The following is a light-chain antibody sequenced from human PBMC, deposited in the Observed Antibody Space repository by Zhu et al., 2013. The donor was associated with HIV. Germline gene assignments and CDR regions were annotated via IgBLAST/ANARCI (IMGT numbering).Light chain of an antibody. Sequence: EIVMTQSPATLSLSPGERATLSCRASQSVDNSLAWYQQKSGQAPRLLIYGASSRATGIPDRFSGSGSGTDFTLTISRLEPEDFAVYYCQQYGSSPGCSFGQGDQAGDQT. V-gene: IGKV3-20*01. CDR1: QSVDNS. CDR2: GAS. CDR3: QQYGSSPGCS. J-gene: IGKJ2*04.